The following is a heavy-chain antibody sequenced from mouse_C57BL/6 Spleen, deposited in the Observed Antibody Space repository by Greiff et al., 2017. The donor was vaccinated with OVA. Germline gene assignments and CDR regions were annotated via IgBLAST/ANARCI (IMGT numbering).Heavy chain of an antibody. CDR1: GYTFTSYW. J-gene: IGHJ1*03. Sequence: QVHVKQPGAELVMPGASVKLSCKASGYTFTSYWMHWVKQRPGQGLEWIGEIDPSDSYTNYNQKFKGKSTLTVDKSSSTAYMQLSSLTSEDSAVYYCASHYYGSSGYFEVWGTGTTVTVSS. CDR3: ASHYYGSSGYFEV. CDR2: IDPSDSYT. D-gene: IGHD1-1*01. V-gene: IGHV1-69*01.